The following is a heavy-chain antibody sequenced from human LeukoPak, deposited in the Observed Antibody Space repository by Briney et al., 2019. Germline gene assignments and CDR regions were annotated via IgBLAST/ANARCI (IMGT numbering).Heavy chain of an antibody. CDR1: GFTFSSYG. V-gene: IGHV3-30*02. J-gene: IGHJ4*02. Sequence: GGSLRLSCAASGFTFSSYGMHWVRQAPGKGLEWVAFVWYDGTNKYYADSVKGRFTISRDNSKNTLYLQMNSLRAEDTAVYYCATDLYSSSWHFDYWGQGTLVTVSS. CDR3: ATDLYSSSWHFDY. CDR2: VWYDGTNK. D-gene: IGHD6-13*01.